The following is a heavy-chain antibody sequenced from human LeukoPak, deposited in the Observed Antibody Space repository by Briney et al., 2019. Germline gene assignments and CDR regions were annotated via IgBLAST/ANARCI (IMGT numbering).Heavy chain of an antibody. J-gene: IGHJ4*02. Sequence: SETLSLTCAVYGGSFSGYYCSWIRQPPGKGLEWIGYIYYSGSTNYNPSLKSRVTISVDTSKNQFSLKLTSVTAADTAVYYCARGVNSGYFDYCGQGTLVTVSS. CDR3: ARGVNSGYFDY. CDR1: GGSFSGYY. CDR2: IYYSGST. D-gene: IGHD1-26*01. V-gene: IGHV4-59*01.